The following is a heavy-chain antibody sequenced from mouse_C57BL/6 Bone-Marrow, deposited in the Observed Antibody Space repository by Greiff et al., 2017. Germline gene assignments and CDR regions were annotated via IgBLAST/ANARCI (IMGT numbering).Heavy chain of an antibody. Sequence: VQLQQSGAELARPGASVKLSCTASGYTFTSYGISWVKQRTGQGLEWIGEIYPRSGNTYYNEKFKGKATLTADKSSSTAYMELRSLTSEDSAVYFCARTGWDWYFDVWGTGTTVTVSS. V-gene: IGHV1-81*01. J-gene: IGHJ1*03. CDR2: IYPRSGNT. D-gene: IGHD1-1*02. CDR3: ARTGWDWYFDV. CDR1: GYTFTSYG.